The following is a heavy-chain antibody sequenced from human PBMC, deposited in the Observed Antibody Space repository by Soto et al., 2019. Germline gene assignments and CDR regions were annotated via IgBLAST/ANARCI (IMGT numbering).Heavy chain of an antibody. CDR3: AKRAPASSFPNDY. D-gene: IGHD6-25*01. CDR1: GFTFSSYA. Sequence: PGGSLRLSCVASGFTFSSYALNWVRQSPGRGLEWVSAISGSGGTTYYADSVKGRLTISRDNSQSTIFLEMTSLRPEDTAVYFCAKRAPASSFPNDYWGHGTLVTVSS. CDR2: ISGSGGTT. V-gene: IGHV3-23*01. J-gene: IGHJ4*01.